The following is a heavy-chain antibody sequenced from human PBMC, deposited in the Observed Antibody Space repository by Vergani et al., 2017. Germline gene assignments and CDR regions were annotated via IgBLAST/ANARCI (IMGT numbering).Heavy chain of an antibody. CDR2: ISTYNDNT. CDR3: ARAGYSSGWYWYFDL. Sequence: QVQLVQSGAEVKKPGASVKVSCKASGYTFTSYGISWVRQAPGQGLEWMGWISTYNDNTDYAQKLQGRVTMTTDTSTSTAYMELRSLRSDDTAVYYCARAGYSSGWYWYFDLWGRGTLVTVSS. D-gene: IGHD6-19*01. V-gene: IGHV1-18*01. CDR1: GYTFTSYG. J-gene: IGHJ2*01.